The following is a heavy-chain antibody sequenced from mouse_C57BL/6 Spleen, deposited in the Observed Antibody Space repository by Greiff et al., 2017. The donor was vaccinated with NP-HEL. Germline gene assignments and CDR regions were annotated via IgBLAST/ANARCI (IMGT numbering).Heavy chain of an antibody. CDR2: INPNNGGT. CDR1: GYTFTDYN. J-gene: IGHJ3*01. V-gene: IGHV1-18*01. CDR3: ARGGYYYGSSLAY. Sequence: EVQLQQSGPELVKPGASVKIPCKASGYTFTDYNMDWVKQSHGKSLEWIGDINPNNGGTIYNQKFKGKATLTVDKSSSTAYMELRSLTSEDTAVYYCARGGYYYGSSLAYWGQGTLVTVSA. D-gene: IGHD1-1*01.